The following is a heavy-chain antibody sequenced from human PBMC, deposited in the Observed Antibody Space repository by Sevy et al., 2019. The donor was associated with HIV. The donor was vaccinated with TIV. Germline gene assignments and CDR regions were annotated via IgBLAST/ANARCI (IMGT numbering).Heavy chain of an antibody. CDR3: CSGYYKRGNAFDI. CDR1: GFTFSNAW. V-gene: IGHV3-15*01. J-gene: IGHJ3*02. Sequence: GESLKISCAASGFTFSNAWMSWVRQAPGKGLEWVGRIKSKTDGGTTDYAAPVKGRFTISRDESKNTLYLQMNSLKTEDKAVYYCCSGYYKRGNAFDIWGQGTMVTVSS. CDR2: IKSKTDGGTT. D-gene: IGHD3-22*01.